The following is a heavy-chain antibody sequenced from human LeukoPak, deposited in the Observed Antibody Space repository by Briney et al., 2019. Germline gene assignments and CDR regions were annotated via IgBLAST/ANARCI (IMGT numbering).Heavy chain of an antibody. Sequence: KPSETLSLTCAVYGGSFGGYYWSWIRQPPGKGLEWIGEINNSGSTNYNPSLKSRVTISVDTSKTQFSLKLSSVTAADTAVYYCARDGDYLGQGTLVTVSS. V-gene: IGHV4-34*01. CDR2: INNSGST. CDR3: ARDGDY. CDR1: GGSFGGYY. J-gene: IGHJ4*02.